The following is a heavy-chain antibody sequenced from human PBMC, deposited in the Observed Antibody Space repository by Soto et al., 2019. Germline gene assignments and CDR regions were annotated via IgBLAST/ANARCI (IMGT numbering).Heavy chain of an antibody. V-gene: IGHV3-48*02. CDR2: ISSSSTI. D-gene: IGHD1-26*01. Sequence: GGSLRLSCAASGFTFSSYCMNWVRQAPGKGLEWVSYISSSSTIYYADSVKGRFTISRDNAKNSLYLQMNSLRDEDTAVYYCAREGGNLNWFDPWGQGTLVTVSS. CDR1: GFTFSSYC. J-gene: IGHJ5*02. CDR3: AREGGNLNWFDP.